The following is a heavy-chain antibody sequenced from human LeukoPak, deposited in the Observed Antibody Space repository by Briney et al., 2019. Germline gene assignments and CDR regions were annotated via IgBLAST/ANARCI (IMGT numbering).Heavy chain of an antibody. D-gene: IGHD5-24*01. Sequence: PGGSLRLSCAVSGFMFSNYDMNWVRQAPGKGLEWVSYLSTNSRSLYYANSVKGRFTISRDNARNSLYLQMNSLRDEDTAVYYCARVRDGSQDYWGQGTLVTVSS. J-gene: IGHJ4*02. CDR2: LSTNSRSL. CDR3: ARVRDGSQDY. CDR1: GFMFSNYD. V-gene: IGHV3-48*02.